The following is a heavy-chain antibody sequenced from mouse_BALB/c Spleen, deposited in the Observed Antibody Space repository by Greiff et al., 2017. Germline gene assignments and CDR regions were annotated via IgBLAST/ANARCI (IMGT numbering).Heavy chain of an antibody. V-gene: IGHV14-3*02. CDR1: GFNIKDTY. CDR2: IDPANGNT. CDR3: ARVYYDYWYFDV. Sequence: EVQLQQSGAELVKPGASVKLSCTASGFNIKDTYMHWVKQRPEQGLEWIGRIDPANGNTKYDPKFQGKATITADTSSNTAYLQLSSLTSEDTAVYYCARVYYDYWYFDVWGAGTTVTVSS. D-gene: IGHD2-4*01. J-gene: IGHJ1*01.